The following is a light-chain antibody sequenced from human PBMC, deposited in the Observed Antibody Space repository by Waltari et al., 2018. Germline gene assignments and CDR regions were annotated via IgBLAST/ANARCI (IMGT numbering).Light chain of an antibody. Sequence: DIQLTQSPSSLSASVGDRVTITCRASQSISRWLAWYQHQPGKAPRLLISEASTLESGVPSRFSGSGSESEFTLTISSLQPCDFSTYYCQPFLNYPYTFSQRTKVEI. CDR3: QPFLNYPYT. V-gene: IGKV1-5*03. J-gene: IGKJ2*01. CDR2: EAS. CDR1: QSISRW.